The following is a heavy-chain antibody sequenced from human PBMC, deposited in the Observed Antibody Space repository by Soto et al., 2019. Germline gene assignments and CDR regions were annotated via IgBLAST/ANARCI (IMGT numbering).Heavy chain of an antibody. Sequence: QVQLVESGGGVVQPGRSLRLSCAASGFTFSRHAMHWVRQAPGKGLEWVAVISTDGRDKYHADSVKGRFTISRDNSKNTLYLQMNSLRAEETAVYYCAKDHDLAAAGYYFDYWGQGTLVTVSS. D-gene: IGHD6-13*01. CDR1: GFTFSRHA. J-gene: IGHJ4*02. CDR3: AKDHDLAAAGYYFDY. V-gene: IGHV3-30*04. CDR2: ISTDGRDK.